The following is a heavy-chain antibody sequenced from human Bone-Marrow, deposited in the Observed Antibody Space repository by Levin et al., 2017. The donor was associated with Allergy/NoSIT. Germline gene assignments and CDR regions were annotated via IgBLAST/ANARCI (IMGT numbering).Heavy chain of an antibody. CDR2: LNPNTGGT. CDR3: AKDRAQSCNFYYYGLDV. J-gene: IGHJ6*02. V-gene: IGHV1-2*06. Sequence: GESLKISCKASGYTFIDYYIHWVRPAPGQGLEWMGRLNPNTGGTQFAQNFQGRVSMTSVTSVNTVYMDLRVLKSDDTAVYYCAKDRAQSCNFYYYGLDVWGQGTAVTVS. D-gene: IGHD2-8*01. CDR1: GYTFIDYY.